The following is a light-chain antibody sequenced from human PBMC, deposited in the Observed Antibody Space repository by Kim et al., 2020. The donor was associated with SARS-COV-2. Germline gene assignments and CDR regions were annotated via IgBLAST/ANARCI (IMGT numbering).Light chain of an antibody. V-gene: IGLV3-1*01. CDR3: QAWDSSTGV. Sequence: VSPGQTVSITCSGDQLGGKYASWYQQKLGQSPVLVIYEDNKRPSGIPERFSASNSGNTATLTISGTQGMDEADYYCQAWDSSTGVFGTGTKVTVL. J-gene: IGLJ1*01. CDR2: EDN. CDR1: QLGGKY.